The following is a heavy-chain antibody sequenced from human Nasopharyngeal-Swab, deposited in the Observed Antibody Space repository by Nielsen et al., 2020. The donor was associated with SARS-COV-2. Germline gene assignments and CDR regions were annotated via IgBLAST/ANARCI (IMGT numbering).Heavy chain of an antibody. CDR3: ARGNQYSQGNGLDY. V-gene: IGHV4-30-2*01. CDR1: GGTISSGGSISSGGYS. J-gene: IGHJ4*02. D-gene: IGHD5-18*01. CDR2: IYQTGST. Sequence: SETLSLTCDVSGGTISSGGSISSGGYSWNWIRQPPGKGLEWIGYIYQTGSTYFNPSLQGRVTMSVDKSKNQFSLSLNSVTAADTAVYYCARGNQYSQGNGLDYWGQGTLVTVSS.